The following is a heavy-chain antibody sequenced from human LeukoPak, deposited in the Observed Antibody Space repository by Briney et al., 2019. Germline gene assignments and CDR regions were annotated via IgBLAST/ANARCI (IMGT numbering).Heavy chain of an antibody. CDR1: GYTFTSYD. D-gene: IGHD3-22*01. CDR3: ARERVYYDSSGYYFDYFDY. V-gene: IGHV1-8*01. CDR2: MNPNSGNT. J-gene: IGHJ4*02. Sequence: ASVKVSCKASGYTFTSYDINWVRQATGQGLEWMGWMNPNSGNTGYAQKFQGRVTMTRNTSISTAYMELSSLRSEDTAVYYCARERVYYDSSGYYFDYFDYWGQGTLVTVFS.